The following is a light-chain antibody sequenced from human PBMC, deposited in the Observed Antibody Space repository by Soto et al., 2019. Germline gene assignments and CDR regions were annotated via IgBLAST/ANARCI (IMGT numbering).Light chain of an antibody. CDR2: DAS. V-gene: IGKV1-13*02. J-gene: IGKJ5*01. CDR3: QQFNTYPST. Sequence: AIQVTQSPPSLSASVGDRVSITSRASQAIGSALAWYQQKPGKPPKLLIYDASTLQDGVPSTFSGSGSGTDFTLTISSLQPEDFATYYCQQFNTYPSTFGQGTRL. CDR1: QAIGSA.